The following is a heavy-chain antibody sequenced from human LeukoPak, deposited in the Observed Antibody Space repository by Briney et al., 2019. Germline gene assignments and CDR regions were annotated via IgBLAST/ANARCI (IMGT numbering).Heavy chain of an antibody. CDR1: GGSIISHY. Sequence: PSETLSLTCTVDGGSIISHYWSWIRQPPGKGLEWIGYIYYSGSTNYNPSLKSRVTISVDTSKNQFSLKLSSVTAADTAVYYCARDAASYFDYWGQGTLVTVSS. CDR3: ARDAASYFDY. J-gene: IGHJ4*02. CDR2: IYYSGST. D-gene: IGHD6-13*01. V-gene: IGHV4-59*11.